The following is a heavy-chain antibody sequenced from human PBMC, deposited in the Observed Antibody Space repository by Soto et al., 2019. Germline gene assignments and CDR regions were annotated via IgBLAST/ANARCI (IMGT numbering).Heavy chain of an antibody. Sequence: SETLPLTCFVSVASFSDSNYYFVWIRQPPGEGLQWIGSFYYDWRTYYSASLKSRATISVDTSKNHFTLMLTSVTAADAAVYYCARRSHIVVDPPWGQGTLVTVSS. CDR2: FYYDWRT. D-gene: IGHD2-21*01. J-gene: IGHJ4*02. CDR1: VASFSDSNYY. CDR3: ARRSHIVVDPP. V-gene: IGHV4-39*02.